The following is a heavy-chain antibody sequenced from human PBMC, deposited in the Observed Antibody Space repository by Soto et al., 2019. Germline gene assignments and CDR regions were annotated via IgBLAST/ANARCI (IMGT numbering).Heavy chain of an antibody. CDR2: INPATGNT. V-gene: IGHV1-3*01. J-gene: IGHJ5*02. D-gene: IGHD1-1*01. Sequence: QVQLVQSGAEVKKPGTSVKVSCKASGYSFATYAIHWVRQAPGQGLEWMGLINPATGNTEYSDKFQDRDTFSRDTSATTAYMELRGLRSEDTAVYYCARRYKSSGWLEPWGQGTLVTVSS. CDR3: ARRYKSSGWLEP. CDR1: GYSFATYA.